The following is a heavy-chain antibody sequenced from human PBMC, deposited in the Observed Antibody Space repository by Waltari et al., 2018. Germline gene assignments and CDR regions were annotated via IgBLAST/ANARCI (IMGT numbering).Heavy chain of an antibody. V-gene: IGHV1-69-2*01. D-gene: IGHD6-19*01. Sequence: EVQLVQSGAEVKKPGATVKISCKVSEYTYNDYYMHWVQQAPGKGLEWMGIVDPEDGETIYAEKFQGRVTITADTSTDTAYMELSSLRSEDTAVYYCASSGWPYYYYGMDVWGQGTTVTVSS. CDR2: VDPEDGET. CDR3: ASSGWPYYYYGMDV. J-gene: IGHJ6*02. CDR1: EYTYNDYY.